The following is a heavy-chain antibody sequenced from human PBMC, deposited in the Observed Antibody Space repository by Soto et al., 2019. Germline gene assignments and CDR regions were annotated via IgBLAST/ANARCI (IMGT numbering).Heavy chain of an antibody. V-gene: IGHV3-23*01. CDR3: AKGAAVAGTSRYYYYDMDV. J-gene: IGHJ6*02. CDR2: ISASGSTT. CDR1: GFMFGNYA. D-gene: IGHD6-19*01. Sequence: PGGSLRLSCAASGFMFGNYAMTWVRQAPGKGLEWVSTISASGSTTYYADSMKGRFTISRDNSKNSLNLQMTSLRVDDTAVYFCAKGAAVAGTSRYYYYDMDVWGQGTTVTV.